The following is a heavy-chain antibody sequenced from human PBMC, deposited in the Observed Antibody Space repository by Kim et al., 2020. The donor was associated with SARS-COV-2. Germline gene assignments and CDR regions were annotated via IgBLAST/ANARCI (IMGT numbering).Heavy chain of an antibody. D-gene: IGHD3-10*01. Sequence: AQKFQGRVTMTRDTSTSTVYMELSSLRSEDTAVYYCARGMVRGQKGGMDVWGQGTTVTVSS. CDR3: ARGMVRGQKGGMDV. J-gene: IGHJ6*02. V-gene: IGHV1-46*01.